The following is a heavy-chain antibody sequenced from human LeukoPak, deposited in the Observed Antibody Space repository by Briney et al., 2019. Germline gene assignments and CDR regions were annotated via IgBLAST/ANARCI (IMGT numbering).Heavy chain of an antibody. CDR3: ARGEPGYKA. J-gene: IGHJ5*02. D-gene: IGHD1-1*01. CDR2: INFSGNT. V-gene: IGHV4-59*01. Sequence: SETLSLTCTVSGGSISSYYWSWIRQPPGKGLEWIGYINFSGNTNYNTSLKSRVTILVDTSKNQFSLKLTSVTAADTAVYYCARGEPGYKAWGQGTLVTVSS. CDR1: GGSISSYY.